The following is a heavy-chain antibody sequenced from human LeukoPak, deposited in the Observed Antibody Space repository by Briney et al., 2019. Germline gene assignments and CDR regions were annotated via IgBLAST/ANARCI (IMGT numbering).Heavy chain of an antibody. Sequence: SETLSLTCTVSGGSISSSSYYWGWIRQPPGKGLEWIGSIYYSGSTYYNPSLKSRVTISVDTSKNQFSLKLSSVTAADTAVYYCARDGDYVWGSYRNNWFDPWGQGTLVTVSS. CDR1: GGSISSSSYY. J-gene: IGHJ5*02. CDR3: ARDGDYVWGSYRNNWFDP. V-gene: IGHV4-39*07. CDR2: IYYSGST. D-gene: IGHD3-16*02.